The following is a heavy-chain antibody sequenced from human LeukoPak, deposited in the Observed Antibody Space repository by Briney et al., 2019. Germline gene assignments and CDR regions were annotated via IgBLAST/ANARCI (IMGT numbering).Heavy chain of an antibody. D-gene: IGHD3-10*01. V-gene: IGHV3-66*01. CDR2: VYSGGST. CDR1: GFTVSSNY. J-gene: IGHJ4*02. Sequence: GGTLRLSCAASGFTVSSNYMSWVRQAPGKGLEWVSVVYSGGSTYYADSVKGRFTISRDNSQNTLYLQMNSLRAEDTAVYYCARDGPRAGRGVIFENWGQGTLVTVSS. CDR3: ARDGPRAGRGVIFEN.